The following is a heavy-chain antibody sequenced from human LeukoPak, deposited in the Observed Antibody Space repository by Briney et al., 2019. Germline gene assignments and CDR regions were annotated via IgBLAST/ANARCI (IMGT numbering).Heavy chain of an antibody. CDR1: GVSISGYY. D-gene: IGHD1/OR15-1a*01. Sequence: SETLSLTCTVSGVSISGYYWVWIRQSPNRSLEYIGSIFYREGFSYGGTTFYNPSLQSRVTISVDTSKNSFSLTLKSVTAADTAVYFCARQISANKDYWGQGTLVTVSS. V-gene: IGHV4-39*01. CDR2: IFYREGFSYGGTT. CDR3: ARQISANKDY. J-gene: IGHJ4*02.